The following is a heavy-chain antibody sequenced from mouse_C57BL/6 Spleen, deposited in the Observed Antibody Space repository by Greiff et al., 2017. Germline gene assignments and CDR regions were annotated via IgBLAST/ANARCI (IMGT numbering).Heavy chain of an antibody. D-gene: IGHD3-2*02. CDR1: GYTFTEYT. J-gene: IGHJ2*01. CDR2: FYPGSGSI. Sequence: QVQLKESGAELVKPGASVKLSCKASGYTFTEYTIHWVKQRSGQGLEWIGWFYPGSGSIKYNEKFKDKATLTADKSSSTVYMELSRLTSEDSAVYFCARHPEMGETAQASFDYWGQGTTLTVSS. V-gene: IGHV1-62-2*01. CDR3: ARHPEMGETAQASFDY.